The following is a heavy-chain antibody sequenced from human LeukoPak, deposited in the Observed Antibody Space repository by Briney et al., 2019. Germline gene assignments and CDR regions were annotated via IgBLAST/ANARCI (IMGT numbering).Heavy chain of an antibody. J-gene: IGHJ5*02. V-gene: IGHV1-2*06. CDR2: INPNSGGT. CDR3: ASSNWFDP. CDR1: GYTFTSYG. Sequence: ASVKVSCKASGYTFTSYGISWVRQAPGQGLEWMGRINPNSGGTNYAQKFQGRVTMTRDTSISTAYMELSRLRSDDTAVYYCASSNWFDPWGQGTLVTVSS.